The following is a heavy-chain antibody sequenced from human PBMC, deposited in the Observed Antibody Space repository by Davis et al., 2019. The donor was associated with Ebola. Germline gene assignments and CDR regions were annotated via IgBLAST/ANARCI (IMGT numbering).Heavy chain of an antibody. CDR3: AKGEWEIPSIFDY. Sequence: GESLKISCVASGFTFTTSTMHWVRQAPGKGLEWVALISSDGSREYYADSVKGRFTISRDNSKNTLYLQMNSLRPEDTAVYYCAKGEWEIPSIFDYWGQGTLVTVSS. V-gene: IGHV3-30*18. CDR1: GFTFTTST. J-gene: IGHJ4*02. D-gene: IGHD1-26*01. CDR2: ISSDGSRE.